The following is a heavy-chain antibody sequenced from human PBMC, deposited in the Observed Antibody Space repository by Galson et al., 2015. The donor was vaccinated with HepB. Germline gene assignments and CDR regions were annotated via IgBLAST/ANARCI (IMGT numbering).Heavy chain of an antibody. CDR2: ISSSGDNT. V-gene: IGHV3-23*01. CDR3: ARAILPVSTIYVDP. Sequence: SLRLSCAASGFTFSSSAMSWVRQAPGKGLEWVSAISSSGDNTYYADAVKGRFTISRDNPKNTLYLQMNSLRVEDTALYYCARAILPVSTIYVDPWGQGTLVSVSS. CDR1: GFTFSSSA. J-gene: IGHJ5*02. D-gene: IGHD5/OR15-5a*01.